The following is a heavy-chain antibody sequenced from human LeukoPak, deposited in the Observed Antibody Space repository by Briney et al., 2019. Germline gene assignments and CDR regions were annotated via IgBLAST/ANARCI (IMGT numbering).Heavy chain of an antibody. V-gene: IGHV4-39*07. CDR2: IYYSGST. CDR1: GGSISSSSYY. J-gene: IGHJ4*02. Sequence: PSETLSLTFTVSGGSISSSSYYWGWIRQPPGKGLEWIGSIYYSGSTYYNPSLKSRVTISVDTSKNQFSLKLSSVTAADTAVYYCARTLAQTSGLFDYWGQGTLVTVSS. D-gene: IGHD1-26*01. CDR3: ARTLAQTSGLFDY.